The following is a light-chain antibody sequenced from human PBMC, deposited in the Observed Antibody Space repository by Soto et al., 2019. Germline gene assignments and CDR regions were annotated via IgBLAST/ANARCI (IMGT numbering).Light chain of an antibody. CDR2: WAS. J-gene: IGKJ1*01. CDR3: PQYYILWT. CDR1: QSVLYSANNKNH. V-gene: IGKV4-1*01. Sequence: DIVMTQSPDSLAVSLGERATINCKSSQSVLYSANNKNHLAWYQQKPGQPPKLLIYWASTRDLGVPDRFSGSGSGTDFTHTIRCLQAEDVAVYYCPQYYILWTFGQGTKVEIK.